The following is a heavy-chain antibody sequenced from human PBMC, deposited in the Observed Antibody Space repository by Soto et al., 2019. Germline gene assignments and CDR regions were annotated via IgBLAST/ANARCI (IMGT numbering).Heavy chain of an antibody. D-gene: IGHD2-2*01. CDR1: GYTFTSYG. CDR3: ARNQERYCSSTSCYNYYYYYMDV. J-gene: IGHJ6*03. V-gene: IGHV1-18*01. Sequence: ASVKVSCKASGYTFTSYGISWVRQAPGQGLEWMGWISAYNGNTNYAQKLQGRVTMTTDTSTSTAYMELRSLRSDDTAVYYCARNQERYCSSTSCYNYYYYYMDVWGKGTTVTVSS. CDR2: ISAYNGNT.